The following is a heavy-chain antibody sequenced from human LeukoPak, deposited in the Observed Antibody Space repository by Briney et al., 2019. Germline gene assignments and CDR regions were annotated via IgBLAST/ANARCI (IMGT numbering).Heavy chain of an antibody. CDR3: ARGSNYVSDYYFDA. J-gene: IGHJ6*03. D-gene: IGHD4-11*01. CDR1: GVSLRGYY. V-gene: IGHV4-34*01. CDR2: VNHEGDS. Sequence: SETLSLTCAVYGVSLRGYYWSWLRQSPEKGLEWIGEVNHEGDSIYSPSLKSRLTLSVDMSKNQFSLNLRSVTAADTAVYFCARGSNYVSDYYFDAWGKGTTVIVSS.